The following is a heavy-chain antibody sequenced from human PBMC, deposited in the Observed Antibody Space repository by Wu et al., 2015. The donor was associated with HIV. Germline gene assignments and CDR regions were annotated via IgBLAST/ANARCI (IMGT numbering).Heavy chain of an antibody. V-gene: IGHV1-18*01. J-gene: IGHJ6*03. CDR2: ITAYNGDT. D-gene: IGHD3-16*02. Sequence: QVQLIQSAGEMKKPGTSVRVSCKASGYNFGSYGINWVRQTPGQGLEWMGWITAYNGDTNQTRGRLSLTIDTFTDTAFMDLRDLRIEDSGTYFCAREPPWDSIIIWTVWDRGTTV. CDR3: AREPPWDSIIIWTV. CDR1: GYNFGSYG.